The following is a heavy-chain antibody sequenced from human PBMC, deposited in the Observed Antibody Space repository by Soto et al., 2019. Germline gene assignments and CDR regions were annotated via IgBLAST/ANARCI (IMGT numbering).Heavy chain of an antibody. J-gene: IGHJ4*02. CDR2: ISSNSGTM. V-gene: IGHV3-48*01. CDR1: GFTFSSYS. D-gene: IGHD3-22*01. CDR3: ARDRFYYGSSGYYYFDY. Sequence: PGGSLRLSCAASGFTFSSYSMNWVRQAPGKGLEWVSYISSNSGTMYYADSVKGRFTISRDNAKNSLYLQMNSLRAEDTAVNYCARDRFYYGSSGYYYFDYWGQGT.